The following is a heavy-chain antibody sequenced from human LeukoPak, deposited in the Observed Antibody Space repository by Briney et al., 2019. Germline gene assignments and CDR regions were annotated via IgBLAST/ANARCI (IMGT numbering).Heavy chain of an antibody. J-gene: IGHJ5*01. CDR1: GFIFRNFG. CDR3: AKEMGFCSGGSCYRWFDS. CDR2: VSTSSITK. V-gene: IGHV3-48*01. Sequence: GGSLRLSCAASGFIFRNFGMSWVRQAPGKGPEWLSYVSTSSITKYYADSVKGRFTISRDDAKNSLSLQMNSLRADDTAVYYCAKEMGFCSGGSCYRWFDSWGQGTLVTVSS. D-gene: IGHD2-15*01.